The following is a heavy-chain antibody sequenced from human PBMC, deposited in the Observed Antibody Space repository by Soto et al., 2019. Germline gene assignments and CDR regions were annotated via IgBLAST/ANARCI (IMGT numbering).Heavy chain of an antibody. D-gene: IGHD3-22*01. J-gene: IGHJ4*02. Sequence: ASVKVSCKASGYTFTNFGVSWVRQAPGQGLEWMGWISAYDGTTNYAQKFQGRVTMTTDTSTSTAFMELRSLRSDDTAVYYCGRVYYDSSGYYFFSGYWGQGTVVTVSS. CDR2: ISAYDGTT. CDR3: GRVYYDSSGYYFFSGY. V-gene: IGHV1-18*01. CDR1: GYTFTNFG.